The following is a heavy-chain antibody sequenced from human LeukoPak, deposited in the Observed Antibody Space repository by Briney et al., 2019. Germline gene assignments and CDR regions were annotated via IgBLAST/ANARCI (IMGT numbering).Heavy chain of an antibody. J-gene: IGHJ5*02. CDR3: ARRRAKYSSSYNWFDP. CDR1: GYSISSGYY. Sequence: SETLSLTCTVSGYSISSGYYWGWIRQPPGKGLEWIGSIYHSGSTYYNPSLKSRVTISVDTSKNQFSLKLSSVTAADTAVYYCARRRAKYSSSYNWFDPWGQGTLVTVSS. CDR2: IYHSGST. V-gene: IGHV4-38-2*02. D-gene: IGHD6-13*01.